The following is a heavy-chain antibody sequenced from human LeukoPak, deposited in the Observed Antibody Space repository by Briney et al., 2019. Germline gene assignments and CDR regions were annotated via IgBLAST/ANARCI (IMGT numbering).Heavy chain of an antibody. Sequence: SVKVSCKGSVCTFSSYAISWVRQPPGQGREWVGGIIPIFGTANYAHKLQGRVTLTADESTSTAYMELSSLRSEDTAVYYCAGVLGSSGSSDDAFDIWGQGTMVTVSS. D-gene: IGHD3-10*01. CDR3: AGVLGSSGSSDDAFDI. CDR1: VCTFSSYA. J-gene: IGHJ3*02. V-gene: IGHV1-69*01. CDR2: IIPIFGTA.